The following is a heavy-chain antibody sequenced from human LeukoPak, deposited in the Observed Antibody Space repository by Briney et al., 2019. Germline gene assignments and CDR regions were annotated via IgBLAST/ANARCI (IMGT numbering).Heavy chain of an antibody. CDR3: ASSYDYWSGFNY. CDR2: INSDGSST. CDR1: GFTFSSYW. J-gene: IGHJ4*02. V-gene: IGHV3-74*01. Sequence: PGGSLRLSCAASGFTFSSYWMHWVRQAPGKGLVWVSRINSDGSSTSHADSVKGRFTISRDNGKNSLYLQMNSLRVEDTAVYYCASSYDYWSGFNYWGQGTPVTVSS. D-gene: IGHD3-3*01.